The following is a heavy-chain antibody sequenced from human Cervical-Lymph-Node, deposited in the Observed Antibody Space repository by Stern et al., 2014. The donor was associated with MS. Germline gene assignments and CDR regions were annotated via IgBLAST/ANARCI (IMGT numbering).Heavy chain of an antibody. CDR3: ARVTGRGTRQNWFDS. Sequence: QVQLQQSGPGLVKPSDTVSLTCTVSGGSLSSKYWNWVRQPPGQGLEWIGYIYSDGSTNYHPSLKSRVIISLDTSTNQFSPSLTSVTAADTAVYYCARVTGRGTRQNWFDSWGQGTLVTVSS. CDR2: IYSDGST. D-gene: IGHD1-26*01. J-gene: IGHJ5*01. V-gene: IGHV4-59*07. CDR1: GGSLSSKY.